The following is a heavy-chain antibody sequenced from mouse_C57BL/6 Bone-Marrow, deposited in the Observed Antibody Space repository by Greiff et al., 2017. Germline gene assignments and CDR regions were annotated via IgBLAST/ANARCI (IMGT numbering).Heavy chain of an antibody. D-gene: IGHD1-1*01. J-gene: IGHJ3*01. Sequence: EVQGVESGGGLVKPGGSLKLSCAASGFTFSSYAMSWVRQTPEKRLEWVATISAGGSNTYYPDNVKGRFTISRDNAKNNLYLQMIHLQSEDTAMYYCAREPITTVVKGFAYWGQGTLVTVSA. V-gene: IGHV5-4*01. CDR3: AREPITTVVKGFAY. CDR2: ISAGGSNT. CDR1: GFTFSSYA.